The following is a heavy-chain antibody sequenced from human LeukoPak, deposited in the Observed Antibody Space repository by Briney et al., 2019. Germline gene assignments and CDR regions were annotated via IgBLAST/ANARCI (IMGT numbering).Heavy chain of an antibody. D-gene: IGHD2-21*01. CDR1: GFTFRRHA. V-gene: IGHV3-23*01. J-gene: IGHJ4*02. CDR2: ISENGGTT. Sequence: PGGSLRLSCVGSGFTFRRHAMSWVRQAPERGLEFVSGISENGGTTYYADSVKGRFSISRDNSKNTLYLQMDSLRGEDTAVYYCAKDFRIGYSAHFDYWGQGALVTVSS. CDR3: AKDFRIGYSAHFDY.